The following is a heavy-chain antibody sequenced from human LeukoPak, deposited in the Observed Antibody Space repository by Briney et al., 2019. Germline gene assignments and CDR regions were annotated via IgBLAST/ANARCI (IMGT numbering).Heavy chain of an antibody. CDR2: ITGSGSII. D-gene: IGHD2-2*01. CDR3: ARGCTSNSCYGY. V-gene: IGHV3-48*03. Sequence: GGSLRLSCEASGYTFSSYEMNWVRQTPGKGLEWVACITGSGSIIYYADSVKGRFTISRDNTKNSLYLQMNSLRAEDTALYYCARGCTSNSCYGYWGQGTLVTVSS. J-gene: IGHJ4*02. CDR1: GYTFSSYE.